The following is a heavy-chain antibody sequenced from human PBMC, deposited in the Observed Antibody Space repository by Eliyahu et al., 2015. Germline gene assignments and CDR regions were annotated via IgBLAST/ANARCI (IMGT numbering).Heavy chain of an antibody. Sequence: QLQLQESGPGLVKPSETLSLTCTVSXGSISSSSYYWXXXRQPPGKGXEWIGSIYYSGSTYYNPSLKSRVTISVDTSKNQFSLKLSSVTAADTAVYYCARHAWYYYGSGSYYNEGSWFDPWGQGTLVTVSS. V-gene: IGHV4-39*01. CDR3: ARHAWYYYGSGSYYNEGSWFDP. D-gene: IGHD3-10*01. CDR2: IYYSGST. J-gene: IGHJ5*02. CDR1: XGSISSSSYY.